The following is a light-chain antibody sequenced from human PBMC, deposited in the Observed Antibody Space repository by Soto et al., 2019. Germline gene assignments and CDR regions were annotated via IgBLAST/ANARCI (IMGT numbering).Light chain of an antibody. CDR3: QHYNSYSEA. J-gene: IGKJ1*01. CDR2: KAS. V-gene: IGKV1-5*03. CDR1: QSISSY. Sequence: DIQMTQSPSSLSASVGDRVAITCRASQSISSYLNWYQQKPGKAPKLLIYKASTLKSGVPSRFSGSGSGTEFTLTISSLQPDDFATYYCQHYNSYSEAFDQGTKVDI.